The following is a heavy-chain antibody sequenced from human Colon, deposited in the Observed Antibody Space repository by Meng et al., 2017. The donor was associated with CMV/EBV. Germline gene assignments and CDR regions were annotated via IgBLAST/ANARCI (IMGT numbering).Heavy chain of an antibody. CDR2: INPNSGGT. CDR3: ATVSGGDFDY. J-gene: IGHJ4*02. Sequence: QVALVQSGAEVKKPEASVKVSCKASGYTFTGYFMYWVRQAPGQGLEWMGSINPNSGGTNYAQKFQGRVTMTRDTSINTAYMELSRLRSDDTAVYYCATVSGGDFDYWGQGTLVTVSS. CDR1: GYTFTGYF. D-gene: IGHD1-26*01. V-gene: IGHV1-2*02.